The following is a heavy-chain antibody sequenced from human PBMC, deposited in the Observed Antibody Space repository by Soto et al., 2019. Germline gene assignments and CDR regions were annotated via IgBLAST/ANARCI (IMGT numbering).Heavy chain of an antibody. Sequence: QVQLQQWGAGLLKPSETLSLTCAVYGGSFSGYYWSWIRQPPGKGLEWIGEINHSGSTNYNPSLKSRVSRTVDTSKNQFSLKLSSVTAADTAVYYCARGRGLGITIFGVVIRGYFQHWGQGTLVTVSS. CDR3: ARGRGLGITIFGVVIRGYFQH. V-gene: IGHV4-34*01. J-gene: IGHJ1*01. CDR2: INHSGST. CDR1: GGSFSGYY. D-gene: IGHD3-3*01.